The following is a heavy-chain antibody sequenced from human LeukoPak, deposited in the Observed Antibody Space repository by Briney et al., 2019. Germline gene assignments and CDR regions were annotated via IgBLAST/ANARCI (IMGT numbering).Heavy chain of an antibody. CDR3: ARVVAVSSGWETLDY. Sequence: GASVKVSCKASGSTFTNYNMHWVRQAPGQGLEWMGIINPSDGSTNYARNFQGRVTMTRDTSTSTVYMELSSLRAEDTAVYYCARVVAVSSGWETLDYWGQGTLVTVSS. D-gene: IGHD6-19*01. CDR2: INPSDGST. V-gene: IGHV1-46*01. CDR1: GSTFTNYN. J-gene: IGHJ4*02.